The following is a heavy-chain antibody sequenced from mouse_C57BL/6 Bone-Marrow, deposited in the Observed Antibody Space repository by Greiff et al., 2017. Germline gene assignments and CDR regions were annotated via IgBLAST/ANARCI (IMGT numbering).Heavy chain of an antibody. CDR2: ISDGGSYT. Sequence: EVMLVESGGGLVKPGGSLKLSCAASGFTFSSYAMSWVRQTPEKRLEWVATISDGGSYTYYPDNVKGRFTISRDKAKNNLYLQMSHLKSEDTAMYYCAREGTMVWYFDVWGTGTTVTVSS. J-gene: IGHJ1*03. D-gene: IGHD2-2*01. CDR1: GFTFSSYA. CDR3: AREGTMVWYFDV. V-gene: IGHV5-4*01.